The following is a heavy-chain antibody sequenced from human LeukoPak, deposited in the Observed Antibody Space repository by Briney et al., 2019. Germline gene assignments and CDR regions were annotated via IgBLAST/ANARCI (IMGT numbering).Heavy chain of an antibody. J-gene: IGHJ4*02. D-gene: IGHD3-10*01. CDR3: AHSPSITMVRGVNSRSFDY. CDR2: IYWDDDK. CDR1: GFSLSTSGVG. V-gene: IGHV2-5*02. Sequence: SGPTLVNPTQTLTLTCTFSGFSLSTSGVGVGWIRQPPGKALEWLALIYWDDDKRYSPSLKSRLTITKDTSKNQVVLTMTNMDPVDTATYYCAHSPSITMVRGVNSRSFDYRGQGTLVTVSS.